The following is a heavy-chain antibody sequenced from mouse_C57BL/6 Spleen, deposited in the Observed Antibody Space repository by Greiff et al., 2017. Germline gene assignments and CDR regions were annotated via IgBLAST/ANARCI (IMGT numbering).Heavy chain of an antibody. CDR2: IDPENGDT. CDR3: TTDGYYSSD. V-gene: IGHV14-4*01. J-gene: IGHJ2*01. CDR1: GFTIKDDY. D-gene: IGHD1-1*01. Sequence: VQLKESGAELVRPGASVKLSCTASGFTIKDDYMHWVKQRPEQGLEWIGWIDPENGDTEYASKFQGKATITADTSSNTAYLQLSSLTSEDTAVYYCTTDGYYSSDWGQGTTLTVSS.